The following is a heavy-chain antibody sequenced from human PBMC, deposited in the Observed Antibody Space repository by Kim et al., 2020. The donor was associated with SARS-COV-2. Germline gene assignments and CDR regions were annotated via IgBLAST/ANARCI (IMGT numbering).Heavy chain of an antibody. J-gene: IGHJ6*01. V-gene: IGHV4-39*01. CDR1: GGSISSGSYY. D-gene: IGHD3-9*01. CDR3: ARQGTYYDFLTGTYYY. CDR2: IYYSGST. Sequence: SETLSLTCSVSGGSISSGSYYWGWIRQPPGKELEWIGSIYYSGSTYYSPSLKSRVTISVDTSKNQFSLKLSSVTAADTAVYYCARQGTYYDFLTGTYYY.